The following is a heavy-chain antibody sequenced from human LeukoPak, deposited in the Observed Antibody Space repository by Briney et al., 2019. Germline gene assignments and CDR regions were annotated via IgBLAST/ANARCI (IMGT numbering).Heavy chain of an antibody. J-gene: IGHJ4*02. CDR2: IRSKANGYAT. CDR3: TRYASESLFDY. Sequence: PGGSLRLSCAASGFTFSSYWMSWVRQAPGKGLEWVGRIRSKANGYATAYAASVKGRFTISRDDSKNTAYLQMNSLKTEDTAVYYCTRYASESLFDYWGQGTLVTVSS. V-gene: IGHV3-73*01. CDR1: GFTFSSYW. D-gene: IGHD2-8*01.